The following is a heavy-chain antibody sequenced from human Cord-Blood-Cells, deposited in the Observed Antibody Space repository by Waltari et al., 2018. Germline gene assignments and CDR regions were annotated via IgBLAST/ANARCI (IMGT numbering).Heavy chain of an antibody. Sequence: QVQLVQSGAEVKKPGSSVKVSCKASGGTFSSYAISWVRQAPGQGLEWMGRIIPILGIANDAQEFQGRVTITADKSTSTAYMELSSLRSEDTAVYYCARDKAGQDWGSGAFDIWGQGTMVTVSS. CDR1: GGTFSSYA. CDR3: ARDKAGQDWGSGAFDI. V-gene: IGHV1-69*09. CDR2: IIPILGIA. D-gene: IGHD7-27*01. J-gene: IGHJ3*02.